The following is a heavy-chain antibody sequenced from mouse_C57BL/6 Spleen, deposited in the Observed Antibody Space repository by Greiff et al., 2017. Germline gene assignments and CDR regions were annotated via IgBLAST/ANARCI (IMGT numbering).Heavy chain of an antibody. D-gene: IGHD1-1*01. Sequence: EVQLVESGGGLVKPGGSLKLSCAASGFTFSDYGMHWVRQAPEKGLEWVAYISSGSSTIYYADTVKGRFTLSRDNAKNTLFLQMTSLRSEDTAMYYCAKEDYFGSRGYAMDYWGQGTSVTVSS. J-gene: IGHJ4*01. CDR2: ISSGSSTI. CDR3: AKEDYFGSRGYAMDY. V-gene: IGHV5-17*01. CDR1: GFTFSDYG.